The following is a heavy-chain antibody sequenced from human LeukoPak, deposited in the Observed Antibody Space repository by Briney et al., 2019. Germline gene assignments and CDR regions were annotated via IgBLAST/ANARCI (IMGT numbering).Heavy chain of an antibody. D-gene: IGHD6-6*01. CDR3: ARGYSSTSSTPDY. CDR1: GGSISFYY. J-gene: IGHJ4*02. Sequence: PSETLSLTCTVSGGSISFYYCSWVRQPAGKGLELVGRIYTSGSTNYNPSLKSRVTMSVDTSKNHFSLKLTSVTAADTAVYYCARGYSSTSSTPDYWGQGTLVTVSS. V-gene: IGHV4-4*07. CDR2: IYTSGST.